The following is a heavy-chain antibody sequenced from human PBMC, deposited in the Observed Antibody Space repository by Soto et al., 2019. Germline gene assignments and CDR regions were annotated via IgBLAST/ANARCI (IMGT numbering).Heavy chain of an antibody. CDR2: ISYDGSNK. CDR1: GFHFSSYA. Sequence: PGGSLSLSCAASGFHFSSYAMHWVRQAPGKGLEWVAVISYDGSNKYYADSVKGRFTISRDNSKNTLYLQMNSLRAEDTAVYYCARWGDIVVVPAAMLNHYGMDVWGQGTTVTVSS. V-gene: IGHV3-30-3*01. D-gene: IGHD2-2*01. J-gene: IGHJ6*02. CDR3: ARWGDIVVVPAAMLNHYGMDV.